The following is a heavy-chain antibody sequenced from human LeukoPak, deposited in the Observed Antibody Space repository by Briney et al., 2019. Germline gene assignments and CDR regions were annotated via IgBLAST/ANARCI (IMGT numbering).Heavy chain of an antibody. D-gene: IGHD6-19*01. Sequence: GGSLRLSCAASGFTFGDHYMDWVRQAPGKGLEWVGRTRNKANSYTTEYAASVKGRFTIPRDDSKNSLYLQMNSLKTEDTAVYYCTRRSSSDWYFDYWGQETLVTVSS. CDR3: TRRSSSDWYFDY. V-gene: IGHV3-72*01. CDR1: GFTFGDHY. J-gene: IGHJ4*02. CDR2: TRNKANSYTT.